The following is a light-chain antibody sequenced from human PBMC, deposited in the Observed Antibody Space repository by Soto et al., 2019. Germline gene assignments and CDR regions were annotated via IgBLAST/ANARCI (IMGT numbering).Light chain of an antibody. CDR3: LQDYNSPWT. J-gene: IGKJ1*01. CDR1: QGIRND. V-gene: IGKV1-6*01. Sequence: AIQMTQSPSSLSASVGDRVTITCRASQGIRNDLGCYQQKPGKAPTLLIYAASSLQSGVPSRVSGSGSGTDFTLTISSLQPEDFATYYCLQDYNSPWTFGQGTKVEIK. CDR2: AAS.